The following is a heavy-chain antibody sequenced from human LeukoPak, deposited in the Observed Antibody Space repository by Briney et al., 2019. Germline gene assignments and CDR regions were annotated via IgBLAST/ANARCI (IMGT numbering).Heavy chain of an antibody. J-gene: IGHJ6*02. V-gene: IGHV4-39*02. CDR3: AREMGVVTAHGIDV. CDR2: IYYSGST. D-gene: IGHD4-23*01. CDR1: GVSISSISSNNYH. Sequence: SETLSLTCIVSGVSISSISSNNYHWGWIRQPPGKGLEWIGSIYYSGSTYYNPSLKSRVTISVDTSKNQFSLKLSSVTAADTALYYCAREMGVVTAHGIDVWGQGTTVTVS.